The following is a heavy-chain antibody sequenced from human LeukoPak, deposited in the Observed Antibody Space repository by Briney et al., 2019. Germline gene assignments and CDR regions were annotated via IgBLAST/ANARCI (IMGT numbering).Heavy chain of an antibody. V-gene: IGHV5-51*01. D-gene: IGHD3-22*01. J-gene: IGHJ4*02. CDR2: IYPGDSDT. CDR3: ARGAQRRSSSGFYYFDY. Sequence: GESLKISCKGSGYSFTSYWIGWVRQMPGKGLEWMGIIYPGDSDTRYSPSFQGQVTISADKSISTAHLQWSSLKASDTAMYYCARGAQRRSSSGFYYFDYWGQGTLVTVSS. CDR1: GYSFTSYW.